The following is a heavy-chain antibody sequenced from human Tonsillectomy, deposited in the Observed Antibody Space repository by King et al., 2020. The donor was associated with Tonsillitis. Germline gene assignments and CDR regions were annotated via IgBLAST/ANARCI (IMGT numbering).Heavy chain of an antibody. CDR2: MDPSDSYT. J-gene: IGHJ4*02. Sequence: VQLVESGAEVKKPGESRRIYCKGSGYSCTRYWISWVRQMTGKGVEWMGRMDPSDSYTNYSPSFQGNVIISADKYISTAYLQWSSLRASDTAMYYCARGTVEYYFDYWGQGTLVTVSS. CDR3: ARGTVEYYFDY. V-gene: IGHV5-10-1*03. CDR1: GYSCTRYW. D-gene: IGHD2-15*01.